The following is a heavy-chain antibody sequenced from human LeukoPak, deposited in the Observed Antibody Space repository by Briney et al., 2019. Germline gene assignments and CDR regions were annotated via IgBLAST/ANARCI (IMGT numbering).Heavy chain of an antibody. CDR1: GGTFSSYA. CDR3: ASPPPYYYDSSGYFDFPFDP. D-gene: IGHD3-22*01. V-gene: IGHV1-69*13. J-gene: IGHJ5*02. Sequence: ASVKVSCKASGGTFSSYAISWVRQAPGQELEWMGGIIPIFGTANYAQKFQGRVTITADESTSTAYMELSSLRSEDTAVYYCASPPPYYYDSSGYFDFPFDPWGQGTLVTVSS. CDR2: IIPIFGTA.